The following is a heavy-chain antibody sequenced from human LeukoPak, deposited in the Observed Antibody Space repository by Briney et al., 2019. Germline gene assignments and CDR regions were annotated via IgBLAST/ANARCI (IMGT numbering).Heavy chain of an antibody. Sequence: GSLRLSCAASGFTFDDYAMHWVRQAPGKGLEWVANIKQDGSEKYYVDSVKGRFTISRDNAKNSLYLQMNSLRAEDTAVYYCAGGFGISAAYYYGMDVWGQGTTVTVSS. CDR3: AGGFGISAAYYYGMDV. CDR1: GFTFDDYA. V-gene: IGHV3-7*01. D-gene: IGHD3-10*01. J-gene: IGHJ6*02. CDR2: IKQDGSEK.